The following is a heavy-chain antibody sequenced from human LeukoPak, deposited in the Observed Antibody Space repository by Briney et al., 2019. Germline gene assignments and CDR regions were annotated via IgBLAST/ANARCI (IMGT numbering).Heavy chain of an antibody. CDR1: GYTFTSYY. CDR2: INPSGGST. J-gene: IGHJ3*02. V-gene: IGHV1-46*01. Sequence: ASVRVSCKASGYTFTSYYMHWVRQAPGQGLEWMGIINPSGGSTSSAQKFQGRVTMTRDMSTSTAYMELRSLRSDDTAVYYCARDGGDIVVVVAAHPASDAFDIWGQGTMVTVSS. CDR3: ARDGGDIVVVVAAHPASDAFDI. D-gene: IGHD2-15*01.